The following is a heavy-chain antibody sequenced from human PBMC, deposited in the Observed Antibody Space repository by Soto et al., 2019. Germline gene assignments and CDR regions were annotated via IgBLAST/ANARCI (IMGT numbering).Heavy chain of an antibody. CDR2: IWYDGSNQ. CDR3: VKDHCGGDCYSEPYVDY. CDR1: GFIFTTYG. J-gene: IGHJ4*02. D-gene: IGHD2-21*02. V-gene: IGHV3-33*06. Sequence: QVQLVESGGGVVQPGRSLRLSCAASGFIFTTYGLHWVRQAPGKGLEWVAVIWYDGSNQYYADSVKGRFTISRDNAKNILYLEMKSVRVEDTDVYYCVKDHCGGDCYSEPYVDYWGQGTLVTVSS.